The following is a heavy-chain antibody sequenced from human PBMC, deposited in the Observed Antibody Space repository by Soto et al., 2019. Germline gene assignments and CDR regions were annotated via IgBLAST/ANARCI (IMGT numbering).Heavy chain of an antibody. CDR3: ARDRLAIASLRYLDAFDI. J-gene: IGHJ3*02. CDR1: GYTFADYI. Sequence: QAQLVQSGAEVRKPGASIKVSCGTSGYTFADYILHWGRLAPGQGLEWMGWINAANGNTRYSKKLQGRLTITRDTSAGTAYMELTSLTPADSAVYYCARDRLAIASLRYLDAFDIWGQGTMVTVSS. CDR2: INAANGNT. V-gene: IGHV1-3*01. D-gene: IGHD3-9*01.